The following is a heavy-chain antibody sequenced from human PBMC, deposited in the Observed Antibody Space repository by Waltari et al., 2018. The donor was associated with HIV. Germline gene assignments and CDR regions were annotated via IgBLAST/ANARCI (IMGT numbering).Heavy chain of an antibody. J-gene: IGHJ4*02. Sequence: QVQLVQSGAEVKKPGASVKVSCKASGYTFTSYGISWVRQAPGQGLEWMGWISAYKGNTNYAQKLQGRGTRTTDTSTSTAYMELRSLRSDDTAVYYCARGHCSSTSCYTHDYWGQGTLVTVSS. CDR3: ARGHCSSTSCYTHDY. CDR1: GYTFTSYG. V-gene: IGHV1-18*01. D-gene: IGHD2-2*02. CDR2: ISAYKGNT.